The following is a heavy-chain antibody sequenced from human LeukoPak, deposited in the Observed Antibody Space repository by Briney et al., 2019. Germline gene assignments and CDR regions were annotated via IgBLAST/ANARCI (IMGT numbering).Heavy chain of an antibody. V-gene: IGHV4-39*07. J-gene: IGHJ3*02. D-gene: IGHD3-22*01. CDR3: ARENIKDDSSGYYFDHGAFDI. CDR2: IYHSGST. CDR1: GGSISSSSYY. Sequence: PSETLSLTCTVSGGSISSSSYYWGWIRQPPGKGLEWIGYIYHSGSTYYNPSLKSRVTISVDRSKNQFSLKLSSVTAADTAVYYCARENIKDDSSGYYFDHGAFDIWGQGTMVTVSS.